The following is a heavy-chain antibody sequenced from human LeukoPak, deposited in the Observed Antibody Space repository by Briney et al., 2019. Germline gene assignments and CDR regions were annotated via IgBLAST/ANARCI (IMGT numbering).Heavy chain of an antibody. D-gene: IGHD6-19*01. V-gene: IGHV3-66*01. CDR3: ATGGKITVVQN. Sequence: GGSLRLSCAASGFTVSSNYMSWVRQAPGXXXEWVSVIYSGGSTYYADSVKGRFTISRDNSKNTLYLQMNSLRAEDTAVYYCATGGKITVVQNWGQGTLVTVSS. J-gene: IGHJ4*02. CDR2: IYSGGST. CDR1: GFTVSSNY.